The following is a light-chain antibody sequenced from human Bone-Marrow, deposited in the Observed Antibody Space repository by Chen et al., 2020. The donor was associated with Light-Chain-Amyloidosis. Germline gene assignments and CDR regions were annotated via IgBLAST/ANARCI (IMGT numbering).Light chain of an antibody. CDR3: QSYQGSSQGV. Sequence: FMLPQPHSVSASPGNTVIIYCTRSSGSIATNYVQWYQQRPGSTPTTVIYEDDQRPSGVPDRFSGSIDRSSNSASLTISGLKTEDEADYYCQSYQGSSQGVFGGGTKLTVL. V-gene: IGLV6-57*01. CDR1: SGSIATNY. J-gene: IGLJ3*02. CDR2: EDD.